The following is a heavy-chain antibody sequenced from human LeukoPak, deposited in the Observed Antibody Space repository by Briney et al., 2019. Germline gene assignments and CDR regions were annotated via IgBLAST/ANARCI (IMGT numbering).Heavy chain of an antibody. Sequence: GGSLRLSCAASGFTFSSYAMHWVRQAPGKGLEWVAVISYDGSNKYYADSVKGRFTISRDNSKNTLYLQMNSLRAEDTAVYYCARDHSGSRYYYYYMDVWGKGTTVTVSS. CDR3: ARDHSGSRYYYYYMDV. J-gene: IGHJ6*03. D-gene: IGHD3-10*01. CDR2: ISYDGSNK. V-gene: IGHV3-30-3*01. CDR1: GFTFSSYA.